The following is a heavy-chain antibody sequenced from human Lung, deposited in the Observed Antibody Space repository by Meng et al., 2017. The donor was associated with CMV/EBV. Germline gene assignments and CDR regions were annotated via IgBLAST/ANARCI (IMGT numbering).Heavy chain of an antibody. CDR1: GDSITSYY. D-gene: IGHD6-13*01. Sequence: VQLQESGPALVKPSETLSLTCTVSGDSITSYYWSWIRQPAGKGLEVIGRISASGNTRYNPPLKSRVTMSVDTSKNQFSLKLSSVTAADTAVYYCARDFGSSWYPNWFDPWGQGTLVTVSS. CDR2: ISASGNT. V-gene: IGHV4-4*07. J-gene: IGHJ5*02. CDR3: ARDFGSSWYPNWFDP.